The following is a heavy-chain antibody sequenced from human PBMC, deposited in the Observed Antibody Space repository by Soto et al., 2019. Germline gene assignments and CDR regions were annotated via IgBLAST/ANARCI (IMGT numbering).Heavy chain of an antibody. V-gene: IGHV4-39*01. Sequence: SETLSLTCTVSGGSISTRDSISSRSFYWGWMRQPPGKGLQWIASISYSDGSFYNSSLKSRLTISVDTSKNQFSLSLRSVTAADTAVYYCARLRGYCISTSCYGDYIFDYWGQGTLVTVS. D-gene: IGHD2-2*01. J-gene: IGHJ4*02. CDR1: GGSISTRDSISSRSFY. CDR2: ISYSDGS. CDR3: ARLRGYCISTSCYGDYIFDY.